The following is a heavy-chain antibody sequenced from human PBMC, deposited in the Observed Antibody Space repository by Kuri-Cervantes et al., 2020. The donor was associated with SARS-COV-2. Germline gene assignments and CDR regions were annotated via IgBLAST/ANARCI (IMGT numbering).Heavy chain of an antibody. D-gene: IGHD3-16*01. Sequence: SETLSLTCTVSGASISSSTYYWGWIRQSPGKGLEWLGSIYESGVTYYSSFLKSRLSLSVDTSKNQFVLKLTSVTAADTAIYYCARNYAFERFNKWGQGTQVTVSS. J-gene: IGHJ4*02. CDR1: GASISSSTYY. V-gene: IGHV4-39*01. CDR3: ARNYAFERFNK. CDR2: IYESGVT.